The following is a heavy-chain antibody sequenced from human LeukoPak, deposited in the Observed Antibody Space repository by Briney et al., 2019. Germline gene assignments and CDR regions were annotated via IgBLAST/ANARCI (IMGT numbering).Heavy chain of an antibody. J-gene: IGHJ4*02. D-gene: IGHD3-3*01. CDR2: FDPEDGEA. CDR3: ATMPTYYDFWSGY. V-gene: IGHV1-24*01. CDR1: GYTLTELS. Sequence: ASVKVSCKVSGYTLTELSMHWVRQAPGKGLEWMGGFDPEDGEAIYAQKFQGRVTMTEDTSTDTAYMELSSPRSEDTAVYYCATMPTYYDFWSGYWGQGTLVTVPS.